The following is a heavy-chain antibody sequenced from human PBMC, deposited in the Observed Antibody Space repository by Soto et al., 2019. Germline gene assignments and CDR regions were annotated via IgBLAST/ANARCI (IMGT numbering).Heavy chain of an antibody. Sequence: GGSLRLSCAASGFTFSSYSMNWVRQAPGKGLEWVSSISSSSSYIYYADSVKGRFTISRDNAKNSLYLQMNSLRAEDTAVYYCARDRAPFCTNGVCYSNYMDVWGKGTTVTVSS. CDR3: ARDRAPFCTNGVCYSNYMDV. V-gene: IGHV3-21*04. CDR1: GFTFSSYS. CDR2: ISSSSSYI. D-gene: IGHD2-8*01. J-gene: IGHJ6*03.